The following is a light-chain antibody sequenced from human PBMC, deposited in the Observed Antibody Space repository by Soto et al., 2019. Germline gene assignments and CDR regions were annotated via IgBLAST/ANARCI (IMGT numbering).Light chain of an antibody. CDR1: QSISNW. J-gene: IGKJ1*01. CDR3: QHYNSYPRT. V-gene: IGKV1-5*01. CDR2: DAS. Sequence: DIQMTQSPSTLSASVGDRVTITCRASQSISNWLAWYQQKPGKAPKLLIYDASSLESGVPSRFSGSGSGTEFTLTISRLQPDDFATYYCQHYNSYPRTFGQGTKVEIK.